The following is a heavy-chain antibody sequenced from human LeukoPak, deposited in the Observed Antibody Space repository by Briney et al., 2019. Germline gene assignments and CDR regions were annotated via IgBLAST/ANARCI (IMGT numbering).Heavy chain of an antibody. CDR1: GGSISSSSYY. CDR3: ARGKRVRGVITLYYYYYMDV. J-gene: IGHJ6*03. CDR2: INHSGST. D-gene: IGHD3-10*01. Sequence: PSETLSLTCSVSGGSISSSSYYWDWIRQPPGKGLEWIGEINHSGSTNYNPSLKSRVTISVDTSKNQFSLKLSSVTAADTAVYYCARGKRVRGVITLYYYYYMDVWGKGTTVTVSS. V-gene: IGHV4-39*07.